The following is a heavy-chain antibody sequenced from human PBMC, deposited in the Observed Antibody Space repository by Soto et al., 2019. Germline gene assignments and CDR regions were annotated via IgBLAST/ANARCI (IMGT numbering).Heavy chain of an antibody. J-gene: IGHJ4*02. Sequence: QVQLVESGGGVVQPGRSLRLSCAASGFTFSSYAMHWVRQAPGKGLEWVAVISYDGSNKYYADSVKGRFTISRDNSKNTLYLQMNSLRAEDTAVYYCARVLPVIDYWGQGTLVTVSS. D-gene: IGHD2-15*01. V-gene: IGHV3-30-3*01. CDR3: ARVLPVIDY. CDR1: GFTFSSYA. CDR2: ISYDGSNK.